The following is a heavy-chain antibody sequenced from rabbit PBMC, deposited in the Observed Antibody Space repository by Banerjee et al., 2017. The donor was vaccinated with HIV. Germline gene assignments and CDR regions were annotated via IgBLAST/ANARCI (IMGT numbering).Heavy chain of an antibody. CDR3: ARGDTGVIGWNFDL. J-gene: IGHJ4*01. CDR1: GFSFSSSYW. CDR2: IYTDSDGT. Sequence: QEQLVESGGGLVQPGGSLKLSCKASGFSFSSSYWICWVRQAPGKGLELIACIYTDSDGTWYASWVNGRFTITRSTSLNTVTLQMTSLTAADTATYFCARGDTGVIGWNFDLWGPGTLVTFS. D-gene: IGHD7-1*01. V-gene: IGHV1S43*01.